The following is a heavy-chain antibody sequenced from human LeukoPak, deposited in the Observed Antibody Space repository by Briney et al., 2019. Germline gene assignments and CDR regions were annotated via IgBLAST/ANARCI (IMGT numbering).Heavy chain of an antibody. Sequence: GGSLRLSCAASGFTFSSYAMHRVRQAPGKGLEWVAVIWYDGSNKYYVDSVKGRFTISRDNSKNTLYLQMNSLRAEDTAVYYCARGGSGYDFDFWGQGTLVTVSS. J-gene: IGHJ4*02. CDR2: IWYDGSNK. D-gene: IGHD5-12*01. V-gene: IGHV3-33*08. CDR1: GFTFSSYA. CDR3: ARGGSGYDFDF.